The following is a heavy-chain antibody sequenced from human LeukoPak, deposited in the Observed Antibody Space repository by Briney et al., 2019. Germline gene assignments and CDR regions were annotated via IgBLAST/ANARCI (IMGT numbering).Heavy chain of an antibody. V-gene: IGHV5-51*01. CDR1: GYGFTSYW. CDR3: VQCGGDCYASSH. Sequence: GESLKISCESSGYGFTSYWIGWVRQMPGKCLEWMGIIYPGDSNTRYGPSFQGLVTISADKSISTAYLQWSSLKASDSAMYYCVQCGGDCYASSHWGQGTLVTVSS. CDR2: IYPGDSNT. D-gene: IGHD2-21*02. J-gene: IGHJ4*02.